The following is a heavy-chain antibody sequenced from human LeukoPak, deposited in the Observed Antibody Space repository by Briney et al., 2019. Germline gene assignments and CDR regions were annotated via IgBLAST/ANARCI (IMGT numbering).Heavy chain of an antibody. J-gene: IGHJ4*02. V-gene: IGHV4-34*01. D-gene: IGHD6-6*01. CDR3: ARDRSSRGYYFDY. CDR1: GGSFSGYY. Sequence: SETLSLTCAVYGGSFSGYYWSWIRQPPGKGLEWIGSIYYSGSTYYNPSLKSRVTISVDTSKNQFSLKLSSVTAADTAVYYCARDRSSRGYYFDYWGQGTLVTVSS. CDR2: IYYSGST.